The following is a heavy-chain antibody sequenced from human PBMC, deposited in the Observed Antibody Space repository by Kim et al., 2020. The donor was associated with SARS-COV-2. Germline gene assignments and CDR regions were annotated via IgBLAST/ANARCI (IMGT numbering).Heavy chain of an antibody. D-gene: IGHD3-10*01. CDR1: GFTFSSYA. Sequence: GGSLRLSCAASGFTFSSYAMSWVRQAPGKGPEWVSAISGSGGSTYYADSVKGRFTISRDNSKNTLYLQMNSLRAEDTAVYYCAKDPRRITMVRVVIIGNCFDPWGQGTLVTVSS. CDR2: ISGSGGST. J-gene: IGHJ5*02. V-gene: IGHV3-23*01. CDR3: AKDPRRITMVRVVIIGNCFDP.